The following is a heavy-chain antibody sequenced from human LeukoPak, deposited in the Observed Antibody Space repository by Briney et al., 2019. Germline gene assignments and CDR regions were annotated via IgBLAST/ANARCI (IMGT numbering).Heavy chain of an antibody. CDR1: GFPFSNFA. V-gene: IGHV3-23*01. J-gene: IGHJ4*02. CDR3: AKDLVGATNY. CDR2: ISGSGSST. Sequence: GGPLRHSCTASGFPFSNFAMSWVRQAPGKKLEWVSAISGSGSSTHYADSVKGRFTISRDNSKNTLYLQMNSLRAEDTAIFYCAKDLVGATNYWGQGALVAVSS. D-gene: IGHD1-26*01.